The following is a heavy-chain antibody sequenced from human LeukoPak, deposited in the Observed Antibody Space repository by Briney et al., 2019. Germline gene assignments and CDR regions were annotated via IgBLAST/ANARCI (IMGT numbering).Heavy chain of an antibody. D-gene: IGHD6-13*01. J-gene: IGHJ4*02. CDR1: GGSISSYY. CDR2: TYYSGST. CDR3: ASGAYSSSAFDY. Sequence: SETLSLTCTVSGGSISSYYWSWIRQPPGKGLEWIGYTYYSGSTNYNPSLKSRVTISVDTSKNQFSLKLSSVTAADTAVYYCASGAYSSSAFDYWGQGTLVTVSS. V-gene: IGHV4-59*01.